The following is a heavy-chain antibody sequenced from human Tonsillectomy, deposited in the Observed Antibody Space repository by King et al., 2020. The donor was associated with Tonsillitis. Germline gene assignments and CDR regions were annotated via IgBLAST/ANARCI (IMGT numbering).Heavy chain of an antibody. CDR2: IYSGGST. CDR1: GFTVSFNY. Sequence: VQLVESGGGLVQPGGSLRLSCAASGFTVSFNYMSWVRQAPGRGLEWVSVIYSGGSTYYADSVKGRLTISRDNSKNTLYLQMNSLRAEDTALYYCARDEYSSGLFDYWGQGTLVTVSS. D-gene: IGHD6-19*01. V-gene: IGHV3-66*01. CDR3: ARDEYSSGLFDY. J-gene: IGHJ4*02.